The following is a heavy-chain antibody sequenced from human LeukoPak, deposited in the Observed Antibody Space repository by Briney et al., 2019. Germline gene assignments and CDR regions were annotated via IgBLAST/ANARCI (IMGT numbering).Heavy chain of an antibody. CDR1: GGSISSSSYY. CDR2: IYYSGST. D-gene: IGHD4-17*01. CDR3: ARDRDDYGRLTGFDP. Sequence: TPSETLSLTCTVSGGSISSSSYYWGWIRQPPGKGLEWIGSIYYSGSTYYNPSLKSRVTISVDTSKNQFSLKLSSVTAADTAVYYCARDRDDYGRLTGFDPWGQGTLVTVSS. V-gene: IGHV4-39*07. J-gene: IGHJ5*02.